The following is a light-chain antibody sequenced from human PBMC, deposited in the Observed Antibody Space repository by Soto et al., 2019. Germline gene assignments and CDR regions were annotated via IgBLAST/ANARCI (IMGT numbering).Light chain of an antibody. V-gene: IGLV2-14*01. CDR2: DVS. CDR1: SSDVGGYNY. CDR3: CSYTSSIV. J-gene: IGLJ3*02. Sequence: QSALTQPASVSGSPGQSITISCTGTSSDVGGYNYVSWYQQHPGKAPKLMIYDVSNRPSGVSNRFSGSKSGNTASLTISGLEAEDESDYYCCSYTSSIVLGGGTKLTVL.